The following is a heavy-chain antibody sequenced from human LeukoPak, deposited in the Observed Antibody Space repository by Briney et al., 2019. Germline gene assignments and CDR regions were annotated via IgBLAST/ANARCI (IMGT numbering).Heavy chain of an antibody. CDR1: GFTFSSYS. J-gene: IGHJ4*02. D-gene: IGHD6-13*01. V-gene: IGHV3-21*01. CDR3: AREGIAAAGPLFDY. CDR2: ISSSSSYI. Sequence: PGGSLRLSCAASGFTFSSYSMNWVRQAPGKGLEWVSSISSSSSYIYYADSVKGRFTISRDNAKNSLYLQMNSLRAEDTAVYYCAREGIAAAGPLFDYWGQGTLVTVSS.